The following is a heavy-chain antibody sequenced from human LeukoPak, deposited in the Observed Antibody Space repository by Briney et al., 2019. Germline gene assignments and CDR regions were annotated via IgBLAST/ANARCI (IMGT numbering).Heavy chain of an antibody. J-gene: IGHJ6*04. V-gene: IGHV3-48*03. D-gene: IGHD3-10*02. CDR2: ISSSGSTI. CDR3: AELGITMIGGV. CDR1: GFTFSTYE. Sequence: GGSLRLSCAASGFTFSTYEMNWVRQAPGKGLEWVSYISSSGSTIYYADSVKGRFTISRDNAKNSLYLQMNSLRAEDTAVYYCAELGITMIGGVWGKGTTVTISS.